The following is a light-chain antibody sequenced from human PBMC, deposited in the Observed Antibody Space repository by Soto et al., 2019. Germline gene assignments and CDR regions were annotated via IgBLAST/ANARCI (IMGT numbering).Light chain of an antibody. CDR1: QSVLYSSNNRNY. Sequence: DIVMTQSPDSLAVSLGERATINCKSSQSVLYSSNNRNYLAWFQQKPGQAPELLIYWASTRESGVPDRFSGSGSGKDFTLTISSLQAEDVAVYYCQQYYSTPLTFGGGTKVEIK. CDR3: QQYYSTPLT. CDR2: WAS. J-gene: IGKJ4*01. V-gene: IGKV4-1*01.